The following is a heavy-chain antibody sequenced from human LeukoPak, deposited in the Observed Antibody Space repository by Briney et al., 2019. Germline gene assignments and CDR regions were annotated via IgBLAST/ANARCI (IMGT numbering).Heavy chain of an antibody. CDR1: GYTFTDYN. Sequence: VSVKLSCKTSGYTFTDYNIDWVRQAPGQGLEWMGLINPKTGGTEYAQKFQGRVTVTRDTSINTAYMELTSLKSDDTAVYYCAKDVIGDRRVYIDHWGRGTAVTVSS. D-gene: IGHD5-12*01. CDR2: INPKTGGT. J-gene: IGHJ4*02. V-gene: IGHV1-2*02. CDR3: AKDVIGDRRVYIDH.